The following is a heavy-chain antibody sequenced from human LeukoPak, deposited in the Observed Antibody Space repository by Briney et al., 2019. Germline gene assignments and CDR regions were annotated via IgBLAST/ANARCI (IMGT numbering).Heavy chain of an antibody. Sequence: SETLSLTCTVSGGSISSGGYFWSWIRHPPGQALEWIGYIYYDERSYYNPSLEGRVTISVDGSKNQFSLKMNSVTAADTAVYYCAREQVATLGYWGQGTLVTVSS. J-gene: IGHJ4*02. V-gene: IGHV4-30-2*01. CDR3: AREQVATLGY. CDR1: GGSISSGGYF. CDR2: IYYDERS.